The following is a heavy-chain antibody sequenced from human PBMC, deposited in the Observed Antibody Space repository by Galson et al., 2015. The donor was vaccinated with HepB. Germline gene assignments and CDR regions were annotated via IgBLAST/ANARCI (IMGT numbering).Heavy chain of an antibody. CDR3: TTDVYYSTYWSRLDP. CDR2: IKSKTDGETT. V-gene: IGHV3-15*01. J-gene: IGHJ5*02. D-gene: IGHD2-8*02. Sequence: SLRLSCAASGFPFNNAWMTWVRQAPGMGLEWVGRIKSKTDGETTDYAAPVKGRFTISRDDSKNRLYLQMNNLKTEDTAVYYCTTDVYYSTYWSRLDPWGQGTLVTVSS. CDR1: GFPFNNAW.